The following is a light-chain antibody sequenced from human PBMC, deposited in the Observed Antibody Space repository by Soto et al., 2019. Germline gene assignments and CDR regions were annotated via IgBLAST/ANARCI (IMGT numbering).Light chain of an antibody. V-gene: IGLV2-14*01. CDR1: SSDVGNYNY. J-gene: IGLJ1*01. Sequence: QSALTQPASVSGSPGQSITISCTGTSSDVGNYNYVSWYQQHPGKAPKLMIFDVSNRPSGVSNRFSGSKSGNTASQTISGLQAEDEADYYCSSYTSSSTPLYVFGTGTKLTVL. CDR3: SSYTSSSTPLYV. CDR2: DVS.